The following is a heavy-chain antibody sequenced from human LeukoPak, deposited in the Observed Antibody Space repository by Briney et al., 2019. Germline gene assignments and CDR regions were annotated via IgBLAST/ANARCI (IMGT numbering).Heavy chain of an antibody. CDR2: ISAYNGNT. Sequence: ASVKVSCKASGYTFTSYGISWVRQAPGQGLEWMGWISAYNGNTNYAQKLQGRVTMTTDTSTSTAYMELRSLRSDDTAVYYCARDTDYYDSSGYHDAFDIWGQGTMVTVSS. CDR3: ARDTDYYDSSGYHDAFDI. V-gene: IGHV1-18*01. D-gene: IGHD3-22*01. J-gene: IGHJ3*02. CDR1: GYTFTSYG.